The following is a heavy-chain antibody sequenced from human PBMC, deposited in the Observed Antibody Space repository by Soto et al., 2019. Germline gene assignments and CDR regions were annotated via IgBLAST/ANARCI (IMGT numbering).Heavy chain of an antibody. CDR1: GFTFSSYG. Sequence: PGGSLRLSCASSGFTFSSYGMHWVRQAPGKGLEWVAVIWYDGSNKYYADSVKGRFTISRDNSKNTLYLQMNSLRAEDTAVYYCARDSVSKWFPMDVWGKGTTVTVSS. CDR2: IWYDGSNK. V-gene: IGHV3-33*01. D-gene: IGHD3-22*01. CDR3: ARDSVSKWFPMDV. J-gene: IGHJ6*03.